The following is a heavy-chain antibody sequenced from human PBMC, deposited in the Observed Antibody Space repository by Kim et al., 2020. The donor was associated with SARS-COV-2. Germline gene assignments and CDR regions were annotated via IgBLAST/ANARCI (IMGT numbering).Heavy chain of an antibody. J-gene: IGHJ4*02. D-gene: IGHD7-27*01. CDR3: ARRDSTNWYFDY. Sequence: SNPYLKGRVTLSEDTSKKQLSLKLRSVTAADTAVYYCARRDSTNWYFDYWGLGTLVTVSS. V-gene: IGHV4-59*08.